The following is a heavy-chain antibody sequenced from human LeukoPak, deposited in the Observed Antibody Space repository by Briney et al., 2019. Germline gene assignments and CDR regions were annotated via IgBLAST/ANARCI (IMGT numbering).Heavy chain of an antibody. CDR1: GFTVSTNY. Sequence: PGGSLRLSCAASGFTVSTNYMSWVRQAPGKGLEWVSLIYSGGGTYYADSVKGRFTISRDNSGNTLSLQMNSLRVDDTAVYYCARGFRSVTTWGYFDYWGQGALVTVSS. D-gene: IGHD4-17*01. CDR2: IYSGGGT. CDR3: ARGFRSVTTWGYFDY. V-gene: IGHV3-66*01. J-gene: IGHJ4*02.